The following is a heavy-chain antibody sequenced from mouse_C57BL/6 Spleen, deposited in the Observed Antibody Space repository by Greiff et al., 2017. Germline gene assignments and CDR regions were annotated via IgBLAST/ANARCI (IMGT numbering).Heavy chain of an antibody. CDR1: GFTFSDYY. D-gene: IGHD2-2*01. V-gene: IGHV5-16*01. CDR3: ARDSWLRYFDV. J-gene: IGHJ1*03. Sequence: EVQVVESEGGLVQPGSSMKLSCTASGFTFSDYYMAWVRQVPEKGLEWVANINYDGSSTYYLDSLKSRFIIARDNAKNIIYLQMSSLKYEDTATYYCARDSWLRYFDVWGTGTTVTVSS. CDR2: INYDGSST.